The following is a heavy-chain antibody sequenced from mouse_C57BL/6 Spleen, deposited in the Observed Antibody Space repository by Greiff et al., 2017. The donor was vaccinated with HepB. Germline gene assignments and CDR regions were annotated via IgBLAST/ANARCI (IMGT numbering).Heavy chain of an antibody. Sequence: QVQLKESGAELVKPGASVKMSCKASGYTFTTYPIEWMKQNHGKSLEWIGNFHPYNDDTKYNEKFKGKATLTVEKSSSTVYLELSRLTSDDSAVYYCARGTLYGFFFDYWGQGTTLTVSS. CDR1: GYTFTTYP. J-gene: IGHJ2*01. CDR3: ARGTLYGFFFDY. V-gene: IGHV1-47*01. CDR2: FHPYNDDT. D-gene: IGHD1-1*01.